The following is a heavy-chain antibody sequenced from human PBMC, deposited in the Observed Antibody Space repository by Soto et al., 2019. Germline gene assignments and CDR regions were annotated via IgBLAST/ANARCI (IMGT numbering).Heavy chain of an antibody. CDR1: GGSFSGCY. CDR3: ARGNGMILAVQGDAPDKYYLDS. V-gene: IGHV4-34*01. J-gene: IGHJ4*02. Sequence: SETLSLTCAVYGGSFSGCYWSWIRQSPGKGLEWIGEINHSGNINYNPSLKSRVTISVDTSKNQFSLKLRSVTAADTAIYYCARGNGMILAVQGDAPDKYYLDSWSQGTLVTVSS. D-gene: IGHD3-22*01. CDR2: INHSGNI.